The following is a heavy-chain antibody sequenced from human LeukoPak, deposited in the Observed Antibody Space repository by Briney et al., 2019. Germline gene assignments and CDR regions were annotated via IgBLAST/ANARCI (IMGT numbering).Heavy chain of an antibody. CDR2: IKQDGSKI. CDR1: GFTFSTNW. V-gene: IGHV3-7*05. Sequence: GGSLRLSCAASGFTFSTNWMTWVRQAPGRGLEWVASIKQDGSKIFYLDSVKGRFTISRDNARNSLNLHMNSLSVEDTAVYFCARDSWTFGLWGQGTLVTVSS. J-gene: IGHJ5*02. CDR3: ARDSWTFGL. D-gene: IGHD3/OR15-3a*01.